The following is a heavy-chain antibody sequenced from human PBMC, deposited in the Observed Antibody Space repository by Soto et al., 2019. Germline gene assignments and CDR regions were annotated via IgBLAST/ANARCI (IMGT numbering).Heavy chain of an antibody. CDR3: ARVQIGDQRLVRGNGVDA. Sequence: SETLSLTCTVSGGSISSYYWSWIRQPPGKGLEWVGYISYSGSTNYNPSLKSRVTISVDTSKNQFSLKLSSVTAADTAVYYCARVQIGDQRLVRGNGVDAWGQGTLVTVSS. CDR2: ISYSGST. CDR1: GGSISSYY. V-gene: IGHV4-59*01. D-gene: IGHD6-13*01. J-gene: IGHJ5*02.